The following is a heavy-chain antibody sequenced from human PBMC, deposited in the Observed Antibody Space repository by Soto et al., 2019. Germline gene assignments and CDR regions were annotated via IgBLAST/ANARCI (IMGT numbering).Heavy chain of an antibody. CDR2: IIPIFGTA. V-gene: IGHV1-69*06. CDR3: AIGFSSGWMPFDY. Sequence: SVKVSCKASGGTFSSYAISWVRQAPGQGREWMGGIIPIFGTANYAQKFQGRVTITADKSTSTAYMELSSLRSEDTAVYYCAIGFSSGWMPFDYWGQGTLVTVSS. CDR1: GGTFSSYA. J-gene: IGHJ4*02. D-gene: IGHD6-19*01.